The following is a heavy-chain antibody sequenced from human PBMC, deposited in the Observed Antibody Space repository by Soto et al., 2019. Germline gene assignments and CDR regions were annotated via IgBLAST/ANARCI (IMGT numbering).Heavy chain of an antibody. V-gene: IGHV3-11*06. J-gene: IGHJ4*02. CDR3: AMGDYCRY. D-gene: IGHD1-26*01. CDR2: ISARSTYT. CDR1: GFTFSDHY. Sequence: QVQLVESGGGLVKPGTSLRLSCAASGFTFSDHYMSWIRQAPGKGLEWLSHISARSTYTNYGDSVKGRFSISRYNVKQTVYLHMNSLTGDDTAIYYCAMGDYCRYWGPGTQVTVSS.